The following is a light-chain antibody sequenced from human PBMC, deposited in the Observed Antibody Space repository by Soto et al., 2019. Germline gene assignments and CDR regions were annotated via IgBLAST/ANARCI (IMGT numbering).Light chain of an antibody. CDR2: RVS. CDR1: QSVGSN. Sequence: EIVMTQSPATLSVSPGEDSTLSCKASQSVGSNLAWYQQKLGHAPRLLIYRVSTRAAGLPDRFSGSGSGTDFTLTISRLEPEDFAVYYCQQYGSSGTFGQGTKVDIK. V-gene: IGKV3-20*01. CDR3: QQYGSSGT. J-gene: IGKJ1*01.